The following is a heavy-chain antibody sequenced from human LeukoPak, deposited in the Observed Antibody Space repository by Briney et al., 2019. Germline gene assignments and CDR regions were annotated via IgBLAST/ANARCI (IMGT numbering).Heavy chain of an antibody. D-gene: IGHD5-18*01. CDR3: ARGIYTYGLSPFDP. J-gene: IGHJ5*02. CDR1: GYTFTSYD. CDR2: MNPNSANT. V-gene: IGHV1-8*01. Sequence: GASVKVSCKASGYTFTSYDINWVRQATGQGLERMGWMNPNSANTGYAQKFQGRVTMTRNTSISTAYMELSSLRSEDTAVYYCARGIYTYGLSPFDPWGQGTLVTVSS.